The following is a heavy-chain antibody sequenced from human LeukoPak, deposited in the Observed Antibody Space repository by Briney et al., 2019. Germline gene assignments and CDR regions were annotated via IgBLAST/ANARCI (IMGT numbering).Heavy chain of an antibody. CDR2: ITGSGGTT. D-gene: IGHD2-15*01. CDR3: AKGRGYCSGGSCYSGFDY. CDR1: GFTFSGYA. V-gene: IGHV3-23*01. Sequence: GGSLRLSCAASGFTFSGYAMSWVRQAPGKGLEWVSTITGSGGTTYYADSVKGRFTISRDNSKNTLYLQMNSLRAEDTAVYYRAKGRGYCSGGSCYSGFDYWGQGTLVTVSS. J-gene: IGHJ4*02.